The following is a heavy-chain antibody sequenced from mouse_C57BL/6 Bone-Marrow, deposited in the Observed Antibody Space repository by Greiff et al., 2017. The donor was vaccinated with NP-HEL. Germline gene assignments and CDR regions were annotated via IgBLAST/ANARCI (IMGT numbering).Heavy chain of an antibody. CDR2: ISSGGSYT. CDR1: GFTFSSYG. V-gene: IGHV5-6*02. CDR3: ARHYGSSCYYAMDY. D-gene: IGHD1-1*01. J-gene: IGHJ4*01. Sequence: EVKLVESGGDLVKPGGSLKLSCAASGFTFSSYGMSWVRQTPDKRLEWVATISSGGSYTYYPDSVKGRFTISRDNAKNTLYLQMSSLKSEDTAMYYCARHYGSSCYYAMDYWGQGTSVTVSS.